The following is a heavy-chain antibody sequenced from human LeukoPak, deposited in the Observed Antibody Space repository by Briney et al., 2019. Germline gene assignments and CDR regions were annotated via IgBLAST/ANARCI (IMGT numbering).Heavy chain of an antibody. CDR1: GFSFMNAW. CDR3: TAFYHEYSPY. CDR2: IKSNADGGTP. Sequence: GGSLRLSCAASGFSFMNAWMIWVRQAPGKGLEWVGRIKSNADGGTPDYAAPARGRFTISRDDSKNTLYLQMNSLKTEDTAVYCCTAFYHEYSPYWGRGTLVTVSS. D-gene: IGHD2/OR15-2a*01. J-gene: IGHJ4*02. V-gene: IGHV3-15*01.